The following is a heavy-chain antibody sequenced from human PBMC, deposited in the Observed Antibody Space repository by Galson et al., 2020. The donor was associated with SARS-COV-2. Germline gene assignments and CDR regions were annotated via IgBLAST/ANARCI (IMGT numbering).Heavy chain of an antibody. CDR3: ARGSGGTFFDY. V-gene: IGHV5-51*01. J-gene: IGHJ4*02. CDR1: GYNFPNNW. Sequence: GESLKISCKGSGYNFPNNWIGWVRQRPGKGLEWMGVIYPGDSDTRYSPSFQGQVTMSADRSTTTAYLQWSRLKASDSAMYYCARGSGGTFFDYWGQGVLVTVSS. D-gene: IGHD2-8*02. CDR2: IYPGDSDT.